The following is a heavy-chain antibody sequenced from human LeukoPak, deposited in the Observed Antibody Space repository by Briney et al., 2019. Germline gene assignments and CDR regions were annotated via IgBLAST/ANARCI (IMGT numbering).Heavy chain of an antibody. CDR3: AKDGGATMGFDY. V-gene: IGHV3-30*18. CDR2: ISYDGSNK. CDR1: GFTFSSYG. Sequence: GGSLRLSCAASGFTFSSYGMHWVRQAPGKGLEWVAVISYDGSNKYYADSVKGRFTISRDNSKNTLYLQMNSLRAEDTAMYYCAKDGGATMGFDYWGQGTLVTVSS. D-gene: IGHD1-26*01. J-gene: IGHJ4*02.